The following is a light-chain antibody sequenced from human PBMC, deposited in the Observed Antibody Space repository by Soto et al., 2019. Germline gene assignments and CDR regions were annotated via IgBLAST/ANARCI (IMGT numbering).Light chain of an antibody. CDR1: QSVSSSH. J-gene: IGKJ1*01. Sequence: EVEVTQSPGTLSLYTGERATLSFRASQSVSSSHLAWYQQKRGQAPRLLIYDTSTRATGIPDRFSGSGSGTDFTLTISRLEPEDFAVYHCPQYAASPWTSAQGTKVDI. CDR2: DTS. CDR3: PQYAASPWT. V-gene: IGKV3-20*01.